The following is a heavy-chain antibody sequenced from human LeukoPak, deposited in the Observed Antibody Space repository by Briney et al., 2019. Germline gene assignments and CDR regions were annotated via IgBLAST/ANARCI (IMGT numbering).Heavy chain of an antibody. J-gene: IGHJ6*02. CDR2: IYYSGST. CDR1: GGSVSSYY. Sequence: SETLSLTCTVSGGSVSSYYWSWIRQPPGKGLEWIGYIYYSGSTNYNPSLKSRVTISVDTSKNQFSLKLSSVTAADTAVYYCARLVGDFWTPYYYGMDVWGQGTTVTVSS. D-gene: IGHD3-3*01. V-gene: IGHV4-59*08. CDR3: ARLVGDFWTPYYYGMDV.